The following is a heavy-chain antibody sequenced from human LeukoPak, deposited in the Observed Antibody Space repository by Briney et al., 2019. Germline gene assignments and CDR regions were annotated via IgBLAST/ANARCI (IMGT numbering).Heavy chain of an antibody. J-gene: IGHJ4*02. CDR3: ARHTLRYFDWLLPDFDY. CDR1: GGSISSYY. V-gene: IGHV4-59*08. CDR2: IYYSGST. Sequence: SETLSLTCTVSGGSISSYYWSWIRQPPGKGLEWIGYIYYSGSTNYNPSLKSRVTISVDTSKNQFSLKLSSVTAADTAVYYCARHTLRYFDWLLPDFDYWGQGTLVTVSS. D-gene: IGHD3-9*01.